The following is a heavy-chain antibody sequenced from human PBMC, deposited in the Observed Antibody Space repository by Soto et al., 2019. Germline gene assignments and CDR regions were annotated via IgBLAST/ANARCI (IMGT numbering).Heavy chain of an antibody. CDR3: VHRLDVPGLAFDP. CDR2: IYWNDDK. J-gene: IGHJ5*02. D-gene: IGHD3-10*02. V-gene: IGHV2-5*01. CDR1: GFSLSASGAS. Sequence: PTLVNPTQTLRLTCAFSGFSLSASGASVGWIRQPPGKALEWLAHIYWNDDKRYSPSLRSRLTISKDTSKNQVVLTFTNMDPADTGTYYCVHRLDVPGLAFDPWGQGTLVTVSS.